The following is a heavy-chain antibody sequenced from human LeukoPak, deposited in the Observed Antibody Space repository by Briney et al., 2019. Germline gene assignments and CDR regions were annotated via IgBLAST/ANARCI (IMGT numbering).Heavy chain of an antibody. Sequence: PGGSLRLSCAASGFTFSTYNMNWVRQAPGKGPEWVSSITSSSSYIYYADSVKGRFTISRDTLKNTLYLQMKSLRAEDTAVYYCARGRANWYFDLWGRGTLVTVSS. V-gene: IGHV3-21*04. CDR2: ITSSSSYI. CDR3: ARGRANWYFDL. CDR1: GFTFSTYN. J-gene: IGHJ2*01.